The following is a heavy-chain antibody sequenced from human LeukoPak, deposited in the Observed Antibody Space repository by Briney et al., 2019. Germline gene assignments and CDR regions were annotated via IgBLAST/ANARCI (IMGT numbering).Heavy chain of an antibody. Sequence: GGSLRLSCAASGFTFSSYSLNWVRQAPGKGLEWVSYISSSGSTIYYADSVKGRFTISRDNAKNSLYLQMNSLRAEDTAVYYCARGYVAAAGPYFDYWGQGTLVTVSS. J-gene: IGHJ4*02. V-gene: IGHV3-48*04. D-gene: IGHD6-13*01. CDR3: ARGYVAAAGPYFDY. CDR1: GFTFSSYS. CDR2: ISSSGSTI.